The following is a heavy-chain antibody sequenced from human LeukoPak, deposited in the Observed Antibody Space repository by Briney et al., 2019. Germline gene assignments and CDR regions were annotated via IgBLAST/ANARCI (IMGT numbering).Heavy chain of an antibody. V-gene: IGHV3-7*01. Sequence: GGSLRLSCEGSGFSFSRYWMSWVRQAPGKGLEWVANIKQDGSEKFYVDSVTGRFTISRDNAKNSLFLQMNSLRVEDTAVYFCARVRGPRDFWGQGTMVIVSA. CDR2: IKQDGSEK. CDR3: ARVRGPRDF. CDR1: GFSFSRYW. J-gene: IGHJ3*01.